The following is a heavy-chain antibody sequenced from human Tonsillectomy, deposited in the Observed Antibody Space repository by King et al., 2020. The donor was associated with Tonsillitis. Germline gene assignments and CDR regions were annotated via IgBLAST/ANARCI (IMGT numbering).Heavy chain of an antibody. D-gene: IGHD5-12*01. CDR2: INPYTGRA. Sequence: QLVQSGAEVKKPGASVNVSCKASGYSFTDYYVHWVRQAPGQGLEWMGWINPYTGRANYAQNFQGRVTMTRDTSITTAYMELSRLRYDDTAVYFCARDSTRYRTASGGIGYWGQGTLVIVSS. CDR3: ARDSTRYRTASGGIGY. V-gene: IGHV1-2*02. J-gene: IGHJ4*02. CDR1: GYSFTDYY.